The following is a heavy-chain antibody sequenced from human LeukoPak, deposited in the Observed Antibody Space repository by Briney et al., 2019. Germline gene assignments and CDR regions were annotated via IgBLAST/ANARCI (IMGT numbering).Heavy chain of an antibody. CDR2: ISSSSSYI. J-gene: IGHJ4*02. CDR3: ASNPNFLEWLPTPSY. D-gene: IGHD3-3*01. CDR1: GFTFSSYS. Sequence: GGSLRLSCAASGFTFSSYSMNWVRQAPGKGLEWVSSISSSSSYIYYADSVKGRFTISRDNAKNSLYLQMNSLRAEDTAVYYCASNPNFLEWLPTPSYWGQGTLVTVSS. V-gene: IGHV3-21*01.